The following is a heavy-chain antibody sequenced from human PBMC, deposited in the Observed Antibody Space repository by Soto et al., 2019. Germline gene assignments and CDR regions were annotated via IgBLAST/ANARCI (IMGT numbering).Heavy chain of an antibody. Sequence: QVQLVESGGGVVQPGRSLRLSCAASGFTFSSYSMHWVRQAPGRGLEWVAIILYDGSNQYYADFVKGRFTISRDNSRNTLSLQMNSLRAEDTAMYYCARGFSGPWGQGTLVTVSS. V-gene: IGHV3-30-3*01. J-gene: IGHJ5*02. CDR3: ARGFSGP. D-gene: IGHD2-15*01. CDR2: ILYDGSNQ. CDR1: GFTFSSYS.